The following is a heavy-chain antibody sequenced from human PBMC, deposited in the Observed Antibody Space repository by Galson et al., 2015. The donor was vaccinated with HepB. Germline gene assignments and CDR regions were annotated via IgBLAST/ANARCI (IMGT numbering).Heavy chain of an antibody. D-gene: IGHD3-22*01. CDR1: GGSFSGYY. Sequence: SETLSLTCAVYGGSFSGYYWSWIRQPPGKGLEWIGEINHSGSTNYNPSLKSRVTISVDTSKNQFSLKLSSVTAADTAVYYCTRWDYDSSGYYHDWGQGTLVTVSS. V-gene: IGHV4-34*01. CDR2: INHSGST. CDR3: TRWDYDSSGYYHD. J-gene: IGHJ4*02.